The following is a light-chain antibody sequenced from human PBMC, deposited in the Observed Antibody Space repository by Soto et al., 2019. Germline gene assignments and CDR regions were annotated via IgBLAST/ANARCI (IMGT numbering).Light chain of an antibody. CDR3: HQCGNLPPT. J-gene: IGKJ4*01. CDR1: QEISNH. V-gene: IGKV1-33*01. CDR2: GAY. Sequence: DIQMTQSPSSLSASVGDRVTITCQASQEISNHLNWYQQTSGKAPKLLIYGAYNLETGVPSRFNGGQSGTHFTFTITSLQPEDVGSYFCHQCGNLPPTFGGGTKVEI.